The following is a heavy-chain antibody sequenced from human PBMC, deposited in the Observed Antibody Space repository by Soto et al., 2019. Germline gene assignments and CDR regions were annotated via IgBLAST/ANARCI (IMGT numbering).Heavy chain of an antibody. CDR2: INHAGST. J-gene: IGHJ5*02. CDR3: ATGGLFSS. V-gene: IGHV4-34*01. Sequence: QVQLQQWGAGLLKPSETLSLTCGIYGGYFSANYWSWIRQTPGKGLEWLGEINHAGSTDYNPSLKSRITIAADTANNQFSLKLSSVTAADTAVYYCATGGLFSSWGQGTLVTVSS. D-gene: IGHD3-3*01. CDR1: GGYFSANY.